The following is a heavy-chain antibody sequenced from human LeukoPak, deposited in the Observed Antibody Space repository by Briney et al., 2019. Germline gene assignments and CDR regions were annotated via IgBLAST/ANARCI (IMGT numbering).Heavy chain of an antibody. J-gene: IGHJ4*02. CDR2: ISASGGST. CDR1: GFTFSSYA. D-gene: IGHD3-10*01. Sequence: GGSLRLSCAASGFTFSSYAMSWVRQAPGKGLEWVSIISASGGSTYYADSVKGRFTISRDKSRSYLQMNSRGGDGTAIYYWAKDVRVGEYYGSGSYFDYWGERSLVTVSS. V-gene: IGHV3-23*01. CDR3: AKDVRVGEYYGSGSYFDY.